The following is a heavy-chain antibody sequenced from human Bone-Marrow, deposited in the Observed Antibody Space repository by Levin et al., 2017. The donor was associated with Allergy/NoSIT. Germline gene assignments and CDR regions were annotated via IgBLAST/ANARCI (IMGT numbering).Heavy chain of an antibody. CDR3: ARERGAWFGELLYYFDY. CDR2: ISSSSSYI. J-gene: IGHJ4*02. Sequence: GGSLRLSCAASGFTFSSYSMNWVRQAPGKGLEWVSSISSSSSYIYYADSVKGRFTISRDNAKNSLYLQMNSLRAEDTAVYYCARERGAWFGELLYYFDYWGQGTLVTVSS. CDR1: GFTFSSYS. V-gene: IGHV3-21*01. D-gene: IGHD3-10*01.